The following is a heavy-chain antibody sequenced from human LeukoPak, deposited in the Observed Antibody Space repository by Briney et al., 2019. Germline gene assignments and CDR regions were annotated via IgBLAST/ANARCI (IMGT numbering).Heavy chain of an antibody. CDR1: GYTFTGYY. D-gene: IGHD4-23*01. V-gene: IGHV1-2*02. CDR3: ASIKESYGGNSVPFDY. Sequence: ASVKVSCKASGYTFTGYYMHWVRQAPGQGLEGMGWINPNSGGTNYAQKFQGRVTMTRDTSISTAYMELSRLRSDDTAVYYCASIKESYGGNSVPFDYWGQGTLVTVSS. J-gene: IGHJ4*02. CDR2: INPNSGGT.